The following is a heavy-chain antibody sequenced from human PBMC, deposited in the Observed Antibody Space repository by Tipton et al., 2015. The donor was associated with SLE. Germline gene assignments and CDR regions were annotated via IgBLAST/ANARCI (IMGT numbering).Heavy chain of an antibody. CDR3: AREPKTPDAFDI. D-gene: IGHD2-15*01. CDR1: GGSISSGTKY. J-gene: IGHJ3*02. CDR2: IFTNGTT. V-gene: IGHV4-61*02. Sequence: TLSLTCTVSGGSISSGTKYWNWIRQTAGKGLEWVGRIFTNGTTNYNPSLKSRVTMSLDTPKNQFSLRLNSVTAADTAVYYCAREPKTPDAFDIWGQGTMVTVSS.